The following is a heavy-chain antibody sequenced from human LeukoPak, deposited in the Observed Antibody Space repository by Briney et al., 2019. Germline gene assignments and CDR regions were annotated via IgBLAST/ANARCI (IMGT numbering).Heavy chain of an antibody. J-gene: IGHJ6*02. CDR3: GRRAAGYSGGWYWSYYYGMDV. D-gene: IGHD6-19*01. V-gene: IGHV3-30*03. CDR1: GFTYTNYG. Sequence: GRSLRLSCVASGFTYTNYGMHWARQAPGKGLEWVAVISYDGSNIQYADSVKGRFTISRDNSKNTLYLQMNSLRREDTAVYYCGRRAAGYSGGWYWSYYYGMDVWGQGTTVTVSS. CDR2: ISYDGSNI.